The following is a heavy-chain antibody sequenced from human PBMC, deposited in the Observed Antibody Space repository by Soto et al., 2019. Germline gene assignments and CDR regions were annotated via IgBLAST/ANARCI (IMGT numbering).Heavy chain of an antibody. CDR1: GYTFTGYY. CDR3: ARDFALLTGDSMRGAFDI. V-gene: IGHV1-2*04. CDR2: INPNSGGT. J-gene: IGHJ3*02. D-gene: IGHD7-27*01. Sequence: ASVKVSCKASGYTFTGYYMHWVRQAPGQGLEWMGWINPNSGGTNYAQKFQGWVTMTRDTSISTAYMELSRLRSDDTAVYYCARDFALLTGDSMRGAFDIWGQGTMVTVSS.